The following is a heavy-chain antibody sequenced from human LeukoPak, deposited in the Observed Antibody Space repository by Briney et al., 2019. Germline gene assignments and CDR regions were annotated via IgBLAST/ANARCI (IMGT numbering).Heavy chain of an antibody. Sequence: GGSLRLSCAASGFTFSSYSMNWVRQTPGRGLEWVSSISSGSGTYIYYAESVKGRFTISRDNAKNSLYLQMNSLRAEDTAMYYCARLVTVTTYGSPDFWGQGTLVTVSS. CDR1: GFTFSSYS. J-gene: IGHJ4*02. V-gene: IGHV3-21*06. D-gene: IGHD4-11*01. CDR2: ISSGSGTYI. CDR3: ARLVTVTTYGSPDF.